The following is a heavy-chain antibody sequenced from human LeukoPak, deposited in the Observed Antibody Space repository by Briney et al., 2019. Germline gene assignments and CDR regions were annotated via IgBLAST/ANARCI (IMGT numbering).Heavy chain of an antibody. Sequence: GGSLRLSCAASGFTFSSYAMSWVRQAPGKGLEWVSGISGSGGNTYYADSVKGRFTISRDNSKSTLYLQMSSLRAEDTAVYYCAKEAVGYDILTGYYTTGYFDYWGQGTLVTVSS. V-gene: IGHV3-23*01. J-gene: IGHJ4*02. CDR3: AKEAVGYDILTGYYTTGYFDY. CDR2: ISGSGGNT. D-gene: IGHD3-9*01. CDR1: GFTFSSYA.